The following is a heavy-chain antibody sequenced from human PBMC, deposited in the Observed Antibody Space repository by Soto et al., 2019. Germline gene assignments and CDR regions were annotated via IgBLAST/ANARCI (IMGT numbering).Heavy chain of an antibody. CDR3: ATRAPPLRFGELFNPDY. CDR1: GASVSSYNYY. J-gene: IGHJ4*02. V-gene: IGHV4-39*01. CDR2: IYYGGGT. Sequence: SETLSLTCTVSGASVSSYNYYWGWIRQPPGKGLEWIGGIYYGGGTYHNPSLKSRITISVDTSKNQFSLKLSSVTAADASVYYCATRAPPLRFGELFNPDYWGLGTLVTVSS. D-gene: IGHD3-10*01.